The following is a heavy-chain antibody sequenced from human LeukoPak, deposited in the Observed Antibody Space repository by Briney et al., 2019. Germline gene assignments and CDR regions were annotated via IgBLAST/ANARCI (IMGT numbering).Heavy chain of an antibody. J-gene: IGHJ6*02. CDR3: ARVIPNRWGITMIVVVPPGMDV. CDR2: ISSSSSTI. CDR1: GFTFSSYS. V-gene: IGHV3-48*04. D-gene: IGHD3-22*01. Sequence: PGGSLRLSCAASGFTFSSYSMNWVRQAPGKGLEWVSYISSSSSTIYYADSVKGRFTISRDNAKNSLYLQMNSLRAEDTAVYYCARVIPNRWGITMIVVVPPGMDVWGQGTTVTVSS.